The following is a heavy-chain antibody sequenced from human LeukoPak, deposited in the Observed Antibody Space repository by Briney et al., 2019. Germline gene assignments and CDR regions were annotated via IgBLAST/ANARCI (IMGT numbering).Heavy chain of an antibody. J-gene: IGHJ5*02. V-gene: IGHV4-39*01. CDR3: ARLMTEWFGEPTNWFDP. Sequence: PSETLSLTCTVSGGSISSSSYYWGWIRQPPGKGLEWIGSIYYSGSTYYNPSLKSRVTISVDTSKNQFSLKLSSVTAADTAVYYCARLMTEWFGEPTNWFDPWGQGTLVTVSS. D-gene: IGHD3-10*01. CDR1: GGSISSSSYY. CDR2: IYYSGST.